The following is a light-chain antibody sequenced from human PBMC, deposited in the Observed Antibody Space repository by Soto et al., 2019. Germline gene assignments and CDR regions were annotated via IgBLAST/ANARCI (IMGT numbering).Light chain of an antibody. V-gene: IGKV3-20*01. J-gene: IGKJ3*01. CDR1: QSVSSSY. Sequence: EIVLTQSPGTLSLSPGERPTLSCRASQSVSSSYLAWYQQKPGQAPRLLIYGASSRATGIPDRFSGSGSGTDFTLTISLLETEDFAVYYYQQYGSSPPITFGPGTKVEI. CDR3: QQYGSSPPIT. CDR2: GAS.